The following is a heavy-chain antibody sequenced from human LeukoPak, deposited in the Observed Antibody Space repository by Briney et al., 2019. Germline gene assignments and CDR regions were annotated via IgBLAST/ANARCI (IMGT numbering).Heavy chain of an antibody. J-gene: IGHJ4*02. CDR1: GSTFSRYW. D-gene: IGHD3-10*01. Sequence: GALRLSCAASGSTFSRYWMHWVRQAPGKGLVWVSRVRSDGSDTIYADSVKGRFTISRDNAKNTLYLQMDSLRAEDTAVYYCTTGIGNYYYYWGQGTLVTVSS. CDR3: TTGIGNYYYY. CDR2: VRSDGSDT. V-gene: IGHV3-74*01.